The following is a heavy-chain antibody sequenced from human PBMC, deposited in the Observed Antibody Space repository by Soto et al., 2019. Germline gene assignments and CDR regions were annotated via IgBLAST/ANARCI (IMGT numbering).Heavy chain of an antibody. V-gene: IGHV3-30*18. D-gene: IGHD3-10*01. CDR3: AKDRGSGTLRYYGMDV. CDR1: GFSFSSFA. Sequence: QVQLVESGGGVVQPGRSLRLSCAASGFSFSSFAVHWVRQAPGKGREWVAVMSSDETKINYADSVKGRFTISRDNSKNTLFLQLNGLRPEDTAVYFCAKDRGSGTLRYYGMDVWGQGTTVTVSS. CDR2: MSSDETKI. J-gene: IGHJ6*02.